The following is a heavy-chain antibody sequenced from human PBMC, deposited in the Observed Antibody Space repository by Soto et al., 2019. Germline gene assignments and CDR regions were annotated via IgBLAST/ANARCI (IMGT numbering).Heavy chain of an antibody. D-gene: IGHD3-3*01. J-gene: IGHJ6*02. V-gene: IGHV4-30-2*01. CDR3: VREMTIFGVAPGGGVDV. CDR2: IYQTGRT. CDR1: GGSISTSGYS. Sequence: QLQLQESGSGLVQPSQTLSLTCTASGGSISTSGYSWTWIRQPPGGGVEWFGSIYQTGRTYVIPSLKSRVTMSLDKSKNQFSLNLTSVTAADTALYYCVREMTIFGVAPGGGVDVWGQGTTVTVSS.